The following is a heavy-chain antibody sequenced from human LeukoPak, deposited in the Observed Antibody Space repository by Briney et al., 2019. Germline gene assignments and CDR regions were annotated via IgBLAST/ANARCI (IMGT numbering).Heavy chain of an antibody. CDR2: INSDGSST. CDR1: GFTFSAFW. Sequence: GGSLRLSCAAPGFTFSAFWMHWVRQAPGKGLVWVSRINSDGSSTTYADSVKGRFTVSRDNAKNTLYLQMDSLRAEDSAVYYCARGLVHDTSGYYSDYWGQGILVTVSS. V-gene: IGHV3-74*01. D-gene: IGHD3-22*01. CDR3: ARGLVHDTSGYYSDY. J-gene: IGHJ4*02.